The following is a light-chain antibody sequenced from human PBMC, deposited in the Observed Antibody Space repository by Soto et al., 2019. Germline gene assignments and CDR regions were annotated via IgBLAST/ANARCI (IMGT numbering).Light chain of an antibody. CDR3: SSLTTNTTVI. J-gene: IGLJ2*01. CDR2: AAS. CDR1: SSDVGAYKF. V-gene: IGLV2-14*01. Sequence: QSALTQPPSASGSPGQSITISCSGTSSDVGAYKFVSWFQQHPGKAPKLMIYAASYRPSGVSSRFSGSKSGNTASLTILGLRSEDEADYYCSSLTTNTTVIFGGGTKVTVL.